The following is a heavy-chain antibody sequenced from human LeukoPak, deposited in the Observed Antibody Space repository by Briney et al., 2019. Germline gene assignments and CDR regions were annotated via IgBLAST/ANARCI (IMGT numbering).Heavy chain of an antibody. V-gene: IGHV4-4*07. CDR2: IYTSGST. D-gene: IGHD3-10*01. Sequence: PSETLSLTCTVSGGSISSYYWSWIRQPAGKGLEWIGRIYTSGSTNYNPSLKSRVTMSVDTSKNQFSLKLSSVTAADTAVYYRARALWFGEEYYYYGMDVWGQGTTVTVSS. CDR3: ARALWFGEEYYYYGMDV. CDR1: GGSISSYY. J-gene: IGHJ6*02.